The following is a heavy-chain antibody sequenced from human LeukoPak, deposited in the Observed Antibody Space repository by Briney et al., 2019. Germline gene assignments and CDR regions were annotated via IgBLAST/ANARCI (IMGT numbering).Heavy chain of an antibody. CDR2: IYSGGST. CDR3: AKDPNYSSGWYFDY. D-gene: IGHD6-19*01. J-gene: IGHJ4*02. Sequence: GGSLRLSCAASGFTVSSNYMSWVRQAPGKGLEWVSVIYSGGSTYYADSVKGRFTISRDNSKNTLYLQMNSLRAEDTAVYYCAKDPNYSSGWYFDYWGQGTLVTVSS. V-gene: IGHV3-53*01. CDR1: GFTVSSNY.